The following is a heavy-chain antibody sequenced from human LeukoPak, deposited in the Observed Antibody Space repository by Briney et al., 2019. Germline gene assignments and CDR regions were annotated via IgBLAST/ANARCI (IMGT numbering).Heavy chain of an antibody. CDR2: SSYDGSNK. V-gene: IGHV3-30*03. J-gene: IGHJ4*02. CDR1: VFTFSGYG. CDR3: ARDGYSGYDY. D-gene: IGHD5-12*01. Sequence: GRSLRLSCAPSVFTFSGYGMHGVRQAPRKGREWVAVSSYDGSNKYYADPVKGRFTISRDTSKKTLYLLMNSLRAEGTAVYCCARDGYSGYDYWGEGDLVTVSS.